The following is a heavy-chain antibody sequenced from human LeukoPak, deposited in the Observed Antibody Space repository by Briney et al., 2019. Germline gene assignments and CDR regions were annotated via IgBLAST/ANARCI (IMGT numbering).Heavy chain of an antibody. CDR3: ARVYDYVWGSYRYTGAFDI. Sequence: GGSLRLSCAASGFTFSDYYMTWIRQAPGKGLEWVSYFSSSGSTVYYADSVKGRFTISRDNAKNSLYLQMNSLRAEDTAVYYCARVYDYVWGSYRYTGAFDIWGQGTMVTVSS. CDR1: GFTFSDYY. J-gene: IGHJ3*02. D-gene: IGHD3-16*02. CDR2: FSSSGSTV. V-gene: IGHV3-11*04.